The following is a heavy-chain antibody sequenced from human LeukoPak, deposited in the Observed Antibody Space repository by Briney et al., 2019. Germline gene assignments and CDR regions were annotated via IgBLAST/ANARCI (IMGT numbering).Heavy chain of an antibody. Sequence: GGSLRLSCAASGFIISDYYMSWIRQAPGKGLEWVSDISSSSSHTNYADSVKGRFTISRDNAKNSLYLQMNSLKAEDTAVYYCAKNIGYDYSSDYWGQGTLVTVSS. V-gene: IGHV3-11*06. D-gene: IGHD5-12*01. J-gene: IGHJ4*02. CDR3: AKNIGYDYSSDY. CDR2: ISSSSSHT. CDR1: GFIISDYY.